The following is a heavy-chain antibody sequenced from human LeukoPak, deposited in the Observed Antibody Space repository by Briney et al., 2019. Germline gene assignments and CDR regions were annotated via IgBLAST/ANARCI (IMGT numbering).Heavy chain of an antibody. J-gene: IGHJ2*01. CDR3: VKSGGYATAIRYFDL. V-gene: IGHV3-9*01. Sequence: PGGSLRLSCAASGFSFGGYALHWDRQAPGKGLEWVASISWNSGDIVHADSVKGRFTISRDNAKNSLYLQMDSLRTEDTALYYCVKSGGYATAIRYFDLWGRGTLVTVSS. D-gene: IGHD2-21*02. CDR2: ISWNSGDI. CDR1: GFSFGGYA.